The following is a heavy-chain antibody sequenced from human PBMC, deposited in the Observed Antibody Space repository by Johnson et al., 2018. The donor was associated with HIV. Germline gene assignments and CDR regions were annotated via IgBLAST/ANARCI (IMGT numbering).Heavy chain of an antibody. CDR1: GFSFSSYA. D-gene: IGHD4-17*01. CDR3: GKDPPRGLGDAFDI. Sequence: QVQLVESGGGLIQPGGSLRLSCAASGFSFSSYALHWVRQAPGKGLEWVAAVSYETTNEHYADSVKGRFTISRDNSKNTLYLQMNSLRVEDTAVYYCGKDPPRGLGDAFDIWGQGTMVTVSS. CDR2: VSYETTNE. J-gene: IGHJ3*02. V-gene: IGHV3-30-3*01.